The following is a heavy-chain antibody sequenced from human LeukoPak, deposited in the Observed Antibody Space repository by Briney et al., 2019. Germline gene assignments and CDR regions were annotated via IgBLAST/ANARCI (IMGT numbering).Heavy chain of an antibody. V-gene: IGHV1-69*05. Sequence: SVKVSCKASGGTFSSYAIGWVRQAPGQGLEWMGGIIPIFGTANYAQKFQGRVTITTDESTSTAYMELSSLRSEDTAVYYCSTARRRGLSYYYMDVWGKGTTVTVSS. CDR3: STARRRGLSYYYMDV. CDR2: IIPIFGTA. CDR1: GGTFSSYA. J-gene: IGHJ6*03.